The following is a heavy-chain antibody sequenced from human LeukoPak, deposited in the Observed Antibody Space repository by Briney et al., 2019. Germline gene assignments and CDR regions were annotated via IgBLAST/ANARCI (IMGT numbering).Heavy chain of an antibody. Sequence: GGSLRLSCAASGLTFSSYGMSWVRQAPGKGLEWVSGISGSGSGGSTYYAGSVKGRFTISRDNSKNTLYLQMNSLRAEDTAVYYCAKYRGILWWYFDYGGQGNLVTVSS. CDR1: GLTFSSYG. CDR3: AKYRGILWWYFDY. CDR2: ISGSGSGGST. D-gene: IGHD2-21*01. J-gene: IGHJ4*02. V-gene: IGHV3-23*01.